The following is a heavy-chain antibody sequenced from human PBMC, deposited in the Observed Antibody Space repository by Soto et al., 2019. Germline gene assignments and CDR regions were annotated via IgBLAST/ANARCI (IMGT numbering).Heavy chain of an antibody. CDR3: ARWWSGSRQGFDP. J-gene: IGHJ5*02. D-gene: IGHD3-3*01. V-gene: IGHV4-31*03. CDR1: GGSISSGDYS. Sequence: QVQLQESGPGLVKPSQTLSLTCTVSGGSISSGDYSWSWIRQHPGKGLEWIGYIYYSGRTYYNPSLKSRVTISVDTSKNQFSLKLCSVTAADTAVYYCARWWSGSRQGFDPWGQGTLVTVSS. CDR2: IYYSGRT.